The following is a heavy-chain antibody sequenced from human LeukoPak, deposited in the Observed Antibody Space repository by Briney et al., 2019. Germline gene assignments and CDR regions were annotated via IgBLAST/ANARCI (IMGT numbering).Heavy chain of an antibody. Sequence: SETLSLTCAVYGGSLSGYYWSWIRQPPGKGLEWIGEINHSGSTNYNPSLKSRVTISVDTSKNQFSLKLSSVTAADTAVYYCASLINWFDPWGQGTLVTVSS. J-gene: IGHJ5*02. CDR1: GGSLSGYY. CDR2: INHSGST. CDR3: ASLINWFDP. V-gene: IGHV4-34*01.